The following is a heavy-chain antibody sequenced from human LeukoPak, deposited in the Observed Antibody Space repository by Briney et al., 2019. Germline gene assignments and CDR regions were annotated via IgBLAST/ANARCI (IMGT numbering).Heavy chain of an antibody. CDR1: GFTVSSNY. V-gene: IGHV3-7*03. Sequence: GGSLRLSCAASGFTVSSNYMNWVRQAPGKGLEWVANIKRDGSEKYYVDSVKGRFTISRDNAKNSLDLQMNSLRVEDTAVYYCARLGPASSGWPESFDYWGQGTLVTVSS. J-gene: IGHJ4*02. CDR3: ARLGPASSGWPESFDY. D-gene: IGHD6-19*01. CDR2: IKRDGSEK.